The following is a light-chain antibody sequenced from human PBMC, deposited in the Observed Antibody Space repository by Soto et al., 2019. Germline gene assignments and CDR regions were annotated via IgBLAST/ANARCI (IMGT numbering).Light chain of an antibody. CDR2: AAS. J-gene: IGKJ1*01. Sequence: DIQMTQSPSSVSASVGDRVTITCRASQTINNWLAWYQQKPGKAPKLLIYAASSLQSGVPSRFSGSGSGTDFTLTINSLQPEDFATYYCQQANSFPRTFGLGTKVEIK. CDR3: QQANSFPRT. CDR1: QTINNW. V-gene: IGKV1-12*01.